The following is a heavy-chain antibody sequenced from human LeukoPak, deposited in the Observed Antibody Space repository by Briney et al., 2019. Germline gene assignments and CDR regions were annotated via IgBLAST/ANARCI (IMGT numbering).Heavy chain of an antibody. CDR2: IWYDGTNK. Sequence: GGSLRLSCAASGFTFSNYAMHWVRQAPGKGLEWVAVIWYDGTNKYYADSVKGRFTISRDKSKNTLDLQMNSLRVEDTAVYYCARDPGPTLVRGVISYFDYWGQGTLVTVSS. CDR1: GFTFSNYA. CDR3: ARDPGPTLVRGVISYFDY. J-gene: IGHJ4*02. D-gene: IGHD3-10*01. V-gene: IGHV3-33*08.